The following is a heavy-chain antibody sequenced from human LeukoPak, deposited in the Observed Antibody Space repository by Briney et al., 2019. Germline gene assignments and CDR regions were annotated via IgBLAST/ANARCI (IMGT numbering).Heavy chain of an antibody. CDR3: ASVGYSGYDFERGDDY. Sequence: GASVKVSCKASGYTFTSYYMHWVRQAPGQGLEWMGIINPSGGSTSYAQKFQGRVTITADESTSTAYMELSSLRSEDTAVYYCASVGYSGYDFERGDDYWGQGTLVTVSS. CDR2: INPSGGST. J-gene: IGHJ4*02. D-gene: IGHD5-12*01. V-gene: IGHV1-46*01. CDR1: GYTFTSYY.